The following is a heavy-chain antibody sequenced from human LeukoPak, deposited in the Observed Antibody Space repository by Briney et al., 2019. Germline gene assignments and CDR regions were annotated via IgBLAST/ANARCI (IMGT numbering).Heavy chain of an antibody. J-gene: IGHJ3*02. CDR2: LDVGGST. CDR1: GLSVSGNY. V-gene: IGHV3-53*01. CDR3: ARGGNSGGSLRSPFDT. D-gene: IGHD2-15*01. Sequence: GGSLRLSCAASGLSVSGNYMSWVRQPPGKGPEWVSVLDVGGSTYYADSVKGRFTISRDKSKNTLYLQINSLRAEDTAVYYCARGGNSGGSLRSPFDTWGRGTMVTVSS.